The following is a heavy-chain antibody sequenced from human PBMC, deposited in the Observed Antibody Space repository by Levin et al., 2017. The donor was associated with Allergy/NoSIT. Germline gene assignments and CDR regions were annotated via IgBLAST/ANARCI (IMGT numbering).Heavy chain of an antibody. CDR2: LYHSGNT. J-gene: IGHJ4*02. V-gene: IGHV4-38-2*02. Sequence: SETLSLTCGVSGYSISSGYYWAWIRQPPGKGLEWIGSLYHSGNTYYNPSLKSRISISADTSKNQFSLKLSSLTAADTAVYYCAKDRGAVAEYYFDYWGQGTVVTVSS. CDR1: GYSISSGYY. CDR3: AKDRGAVAEYYFDY. D-gene: IGHD6-19*01.